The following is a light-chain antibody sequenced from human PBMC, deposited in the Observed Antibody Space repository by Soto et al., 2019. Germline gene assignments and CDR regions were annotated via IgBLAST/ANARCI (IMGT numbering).Light chain of an antibody. V-gene: IGKV3-20*01. CDR2: DAS. Sequence: EIVLTQSPDTLSLSPGERATLSCRASQIVSSNYLAWYQQRPGQTPRLLIYDASSRATGIPDRFSGSGSGTDFTLTIGRLEPEDFAVYDCQQYGSSPITFGPGTRLQIK. CDR1: QIVSSNY. CDR3: QQYGSSPIT. J-gene: IGKJ5*01.